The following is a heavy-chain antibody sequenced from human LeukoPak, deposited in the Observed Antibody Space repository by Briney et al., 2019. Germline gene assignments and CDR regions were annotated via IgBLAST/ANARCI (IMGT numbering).Heavy chain of an antibody. CDR2: ISGSGDST. CDR1: GFTFSSYG. J-gene: IGHJ6*03. CDR3: AKDRCSNGIGCLYYYMDV. D-gene: IGHD2-8*01. Sequence: GGSLRLSCEASGFTFSSYGMSWVRQAPGKGLEWVSAISGSGDSTFYADSVKGRFTISRDNSKNALYLQMNSLRAEDTAVYYCAKDRCSNGIGCLYYYMDVWGKGTMVTISS. V-gene: IGHV3-23*01.